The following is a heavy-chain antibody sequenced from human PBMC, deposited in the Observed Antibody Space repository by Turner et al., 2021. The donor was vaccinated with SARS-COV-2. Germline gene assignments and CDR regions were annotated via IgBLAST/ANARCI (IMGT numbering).Heavy chain of an antibody. D-gene: IGHD5-12*01. J-gene: IGHJ4*02. CDR2: ISSSSSYI. V-gene: IGHV3-21*01. CDR3: ARDPGYSGHDYRKNTEFFDY. CDR1: GLPFRSYS. Sequence: EVQLVETGGGLVKPGGSQSLSRAASGLPFRSYSMNWVRQTPGKGLESVSSISSSSSYIYYTDSVKGRFTITRDNAKNSLYLQMNSLRAEDTAVYYCARDPGYSGHDYRKNTEFFDYWGQGTLVTVSS.